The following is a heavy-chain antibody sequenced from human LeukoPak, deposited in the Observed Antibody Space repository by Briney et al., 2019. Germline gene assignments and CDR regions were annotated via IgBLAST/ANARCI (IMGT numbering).Heavy chain of an antibody. V-gene: IGHV3-7*01. J-gene: IGHJ2*01. D-gene: IGHD6-19*01. CDR1: GFTFSSYW. Sequence: GGSLRLSCAASGFTFSSYWMSWVRRAPGKGLEWVANIKQDGSEKYYVDSVKGRFTISRDNAKNSLYLQMNSLRAEDTAVYYCARESAVAGSWYFDLWGRGTLVTVSS. CDR2: IKQDGSEK. CDR3: ARESAVAGSWYFDL.